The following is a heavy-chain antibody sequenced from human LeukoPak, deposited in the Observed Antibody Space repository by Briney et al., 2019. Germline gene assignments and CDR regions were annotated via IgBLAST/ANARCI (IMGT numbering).Heavy chain of an antibody. J-gene: IGHJ4*02. CDR1: GGSISSYY. CDR3: ARSSGWYYDY. D-gene: IGHD6-19*01. Sequence: PSETLSLTCTVSGGSISSYYWSWIRRPPGKGLEWIGYIYYSGSTNYNPSLKNRVTISVDTSKNHFSLKLTSVAAADTAVYYCARSSGWYYDYWGQGTLVTVSS. V-gene: IGHV4-59*08. CDR2: IYYSGST.